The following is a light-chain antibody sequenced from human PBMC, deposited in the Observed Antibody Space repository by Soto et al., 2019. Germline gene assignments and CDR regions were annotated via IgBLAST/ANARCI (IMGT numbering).Light chain of an antibody. Sequence: EVVMTQSPATLSVSPGERATLSCRASQSVTSNYLAWYQQKPGQAPRLLIYGISNRATGVPDRFSGSGSGTDFTLTISRLEPEDFAVYYCQQYTDWPLTFGLGTKVDI. V-gene: IGKV3D-15*01. CDR1: QSVTSN. J-gene: IGKJ1*01. CDR3: QQYTDWPLT. CDR2: GIS.